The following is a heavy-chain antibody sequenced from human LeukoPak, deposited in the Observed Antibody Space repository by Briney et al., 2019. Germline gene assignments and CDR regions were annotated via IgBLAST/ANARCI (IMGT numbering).Heavy chain of an antibody. CDR2: INSDGSST. CDR1: GFTFSSYW. J-gene: IGHJ4*02. D-gene: IGHD6-13*01. CDR3: AGTSSSWSAPGY. Sequence: PGRSLRLSCAAFGFTFSSYWMHSVPEAPRKGLVWVSRINSDGSSTSYADSVKGRFTISRDNARNTLYLQMNSLRAEDTAVYYCAGTSSSWSAPGYWGQGTLVTVSS. V-gene: IGHV3-74*01.